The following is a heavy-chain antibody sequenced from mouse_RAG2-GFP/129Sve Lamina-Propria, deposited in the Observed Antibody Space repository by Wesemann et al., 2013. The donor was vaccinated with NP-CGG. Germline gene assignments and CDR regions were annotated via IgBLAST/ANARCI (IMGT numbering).Heavy chain of an antibody. Sequence: EVKLLQSGGGLVQPGGSLKLSCAASGIDFSRYWMSWVRRAPGKGLEWIGEINPDSSTINYAPSLKDKFIISRDNAKNTLYLQMSKVRSEDTALYYCARRVYYGNYYFDYWGQGTTLTVSS. J-gene: IGHJ2*01. CDR3: ARRVYYGNYYFDY. CDR1: GIDFSRYW. V-gene: IGHV4-1*01. D-gene: IGHD2-1*01. CDR2: INPDSSTI.